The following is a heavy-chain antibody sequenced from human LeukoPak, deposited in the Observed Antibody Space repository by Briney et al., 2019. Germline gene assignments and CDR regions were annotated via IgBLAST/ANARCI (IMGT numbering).Heavy chain of an antibody. V-gene: IGHV3-7*01. Sequence: GGSLRLSCAASGFTFSSYWMNWVRQAPGKGLEWVANIKHDGSEKYYVDSMKGRFTISRDNAKKSLYLQMNSLRAEDTAVYYCARGGESYYGSGSHDYWGQGTLVTVSS. CDR3: ARGGESYYGSGSHDY. CDR1: GFTFSSYW. CDR2: IKHDGSEK. J-gene: IGHJ4*02. D-gene: IGHD3-10*01.